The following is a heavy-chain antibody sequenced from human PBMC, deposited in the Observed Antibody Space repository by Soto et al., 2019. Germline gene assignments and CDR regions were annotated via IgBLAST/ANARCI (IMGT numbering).Heavy chain of an antibody. V-gene: IGHV1-46*01. CDR2: INPSTDIT. J-gene: IGHJ6*02. CDR1: GYTFTNYQ. D-gene: IGHD6-13*01. Sequence: GASVKVSCKASGYTFTNYQMHWVRQAPGQGLEWMGIINPSTDITTYAQKFQDRVTVTRDTSTSTVYMELSNLRSEDTAIYYCARGGAAAWREGMGSYYYYYGMDVWGQGTTVTVSS. CDR3: ARGGAAAWREGMGSYYYYYGMDV.